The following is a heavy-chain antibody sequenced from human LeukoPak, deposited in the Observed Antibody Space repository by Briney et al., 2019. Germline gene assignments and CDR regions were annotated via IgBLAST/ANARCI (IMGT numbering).Heavy chain of an antibody. J-gene: IGHJ6*03. CDR3: ARAGPYSSGWLRSGYYYYYMDV. V-gene: IGHV1-18*01. CDR2: ISAYNGNT. D-gene: IGHD6-19*01. Sequence: ASVKVSCKASGYTFTGYGISWVRQAPGQGLEWMGWISAYNGNTNYAQKLQGRVTMTTDTSTSTAYMELRSLRSDDTAVYYCARAGPYSSGWLRSGYYYYYMDVWGKGTTVTVSS. CDR1: GYTFTGYG.